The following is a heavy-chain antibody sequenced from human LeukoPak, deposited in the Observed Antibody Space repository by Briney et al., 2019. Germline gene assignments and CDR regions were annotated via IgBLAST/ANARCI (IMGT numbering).Heavy chain of an antibody. CDR3: AGTRTYTSGWYAFLGY. V-gene: IGHV1-2*02. J-gene: IGHJ4*02. CDR1: GNTFTDYY. Sequence: ASVKASCKASGNTFTDYYMHWVRQAPGQGLEWMGWINPNSGGTNYAQKFQGRVTMTSDTSISTTSMELRSLRSDDTAVYYCAGTRTYTSGWYAFLGYWGQGTLVTVSS. D-gene: IGHD6-19*01. CDR2: INPNSGGT.